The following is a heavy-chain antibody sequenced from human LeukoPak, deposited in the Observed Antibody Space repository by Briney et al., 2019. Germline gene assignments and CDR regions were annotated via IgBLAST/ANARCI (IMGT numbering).Heavy chain of an antibody. CDR1: GGTFSSYA. D-gene: IGHD3-10*01. V-gene: IGHV1-69*13. J-gene: IGHJ4*02. Sequence: SVKVSCKASGGTFSSYAISWVRQAPGQGLEWMGGIIPIFGTANYAQKFQGRVTITADESTSTAYMELSSLRSEDTAVYYCARATSYGSGSSPFDYWGQGNLVTLSP. CDR3: ARATSYGSGSSPFDY. CDR2: IIPIFGTA.